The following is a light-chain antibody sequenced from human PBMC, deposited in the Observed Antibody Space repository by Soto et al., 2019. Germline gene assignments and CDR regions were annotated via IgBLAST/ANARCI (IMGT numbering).Light chain of an antibody. V-gene: IGKV3-11*01. CDR2: DAS. Sequence: EIVLTQSPATLSLSPGERATLSCRASQSVSSYLAWYQQKPGQAPRLLIYDASNRATGIPARFSGSGSGTDFTLTISSLEPEDFAVYYCQQRSNWPPVFTFGPGDQGGYQ. CDR3: QQRSNWPPVFT. CDR1: QSVSSY. J-gene: IGKJ3*01.